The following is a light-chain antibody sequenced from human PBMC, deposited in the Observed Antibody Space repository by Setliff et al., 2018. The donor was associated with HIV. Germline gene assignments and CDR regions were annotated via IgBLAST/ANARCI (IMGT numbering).Light chain of an antibody. J-gene: IGLJ1*01. V-gene: IGLV2-8*01. CDR3: YSYAGNNFYV. CDR2: EVT. Sequence: QSVLTQPPSASGSPGQSVSISCTGTTSDIGNFDYVSWYQQHPGKAPKLIIYEVTKRPSGVPDRFSGSKSDNTASLTVSGLQTEDEADYYCYSYAGNNFYVFGSGTKVTV. CDR1: TSDIGNFDY.